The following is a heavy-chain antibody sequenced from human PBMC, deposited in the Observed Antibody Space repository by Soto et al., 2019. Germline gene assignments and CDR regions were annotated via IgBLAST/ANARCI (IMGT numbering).Heavy chain of an antibody. J-gene: IGHJ4*02. D-gene: IGHD3-10*01. CDR3: ASLNYYGSGSYKF. V-gene: IGHV4-30-4*01. Sequence: SETLSLTCTVSGGSISSGDYYWSWIRQPPGKGLEWIGYIYYSGSTYYNPSLKSRVTISVDTSKNQFSLKLSSVTAADTAVYYCASLNYYGSGSYKFWGQGTLVTVSS. CDR1: GGSISSGDYY. CDR2: IYYSGST.